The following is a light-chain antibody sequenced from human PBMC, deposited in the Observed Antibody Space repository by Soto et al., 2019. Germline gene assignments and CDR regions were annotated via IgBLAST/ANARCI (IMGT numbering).Light chain of an antibody. CDR2: KAS. CDR3: HQYHNFPRT. Sequence: DIQMTQSPSTLSGSVGDRVTITCRASQTISSWLAWYQQKPGKAPKLLIYKASTLKSGVPSRFSGSGSGTEFTLTVSSLQPDDFATYYCHQYHNFPRTSGQGTKVDIK. CDR1: QTISSW. J-gene: IGKJ1*01. V-gene: IGKV1-5*03.